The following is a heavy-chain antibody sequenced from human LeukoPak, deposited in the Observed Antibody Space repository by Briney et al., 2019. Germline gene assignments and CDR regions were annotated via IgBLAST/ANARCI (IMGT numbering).Heavy chain of an antibody. CDR1: GFTFSSYS. D-gene: IGHD3-3*01. CDR2: ISGSGSTI. CDR3: ARERGYDFWSGSRVLFDY. Sequence: GGSLRLSCAASGFTFSSYSMNWVRQAPGKGLEWVSSISGSGSTIYYGDSVKGRFTISRDNAKNSLYLQMNSLRAEDTAVYYCARERGYDFWSGSRVLFDYWGQGTLVTVSS. V-gene: IGHV3-48*04. J-gene: IGHJ4*02.